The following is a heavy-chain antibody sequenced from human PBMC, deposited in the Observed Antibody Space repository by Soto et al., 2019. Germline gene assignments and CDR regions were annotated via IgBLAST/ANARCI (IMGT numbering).Heavy chain of an antibody. D-gene: IGHD6-13*01. CDR3: ARGPSRWYPYCFVS. Sequence: QAQVVQSGAEVRKPGSSVKLSCKASEGTFNSYAIAWVRQAPGQGLEWMGGIIPSYNTLNYAQKFQDRVTIPAADSTNTVYRALSSLRSDATALYFCARGPSRWYPYCFVSWAQGTLFTVSS. V-gene: IGHV1-69*01. CDR1: EGTFNSYA. J-gene: IGHJ4*02. CDR2: IIPSYNTL.